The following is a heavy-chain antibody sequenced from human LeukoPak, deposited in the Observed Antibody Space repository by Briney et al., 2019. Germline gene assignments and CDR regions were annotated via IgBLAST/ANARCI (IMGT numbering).Heavy chain of an antibody. V-gene: IGHV4-30-4*01. J-gene: IGHJ4*01. CDR1: GGSISSGDYY. CDR3: ARETTVTTGEFDY. D-gene: IGHD4-17*01. CDR2: IYYSGST. Sequence: SQALPLTCTVSGGSISSGDYYWSWIRQPPGKGLEWIGYIYYSGSTYYNPSLKSRVTISVDTSKNQFSLKLSSVTAADTAVYYCARETTVTTGEFDYWGHGTLVTVSS.